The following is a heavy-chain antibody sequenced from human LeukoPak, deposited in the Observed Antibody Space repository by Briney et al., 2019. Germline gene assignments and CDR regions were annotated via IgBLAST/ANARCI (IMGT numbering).Heavy chain of an antibody. CDR3: ARDRFWNQYDP. V-gene: IGHV3-74*01. Sequence: GGSLRLSCAASGFTFSDYWMNWLRQAPGKGLMWVSRLNPNGRNTDYADSVKGRFTISRDNAKNTLYLQTNSLRVDDTAVYYCARDRFWNQYDPWGQGTLVTVSS. CDR1: GFTFSDYW. J-gene: IGHJ5*02. CDR2: LNPNGRNT. D-gene: IGHD1-1*01.